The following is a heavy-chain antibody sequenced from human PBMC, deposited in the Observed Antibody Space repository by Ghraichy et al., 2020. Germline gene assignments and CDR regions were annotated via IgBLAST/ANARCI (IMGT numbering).Heavy chain of an antibody. J-gene: IGHJ5*02. Sequence: GESLNISCAASGFTFSSYSINWVRQAPGKGLEWVSSISSSSSYIYYADSVKGRFTISRDNAKNSLYLQMNSLRAEDTAVYYCARVRDGYNSPWGQGTLVTVSS. CDR1: GFTFSSYS. CDR2: ISSSSSYI. V-gene: IGHV3-21*01. CDR3: ARVRDGYNSP. D-gene: IGHD5-24*01.